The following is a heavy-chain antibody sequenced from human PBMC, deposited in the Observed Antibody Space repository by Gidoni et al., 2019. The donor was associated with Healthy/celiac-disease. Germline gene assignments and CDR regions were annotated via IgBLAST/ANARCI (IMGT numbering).Heavy chain of an antibody. Sequence: QVQLQESGPGLVKPSGTRSLTWAVSGGSISSRNWWSWVRQPPGKGLEWIGEIYPSGSTNYNPSLKSRVTISVDKSKNQFSLKLSSVTAADTAVYYCARVGRDLAPFDYWGQGTLVTVSS. CDR3: ARVGRDLAPFDY. CDR2: IYPSGST. V-gene: IGHV4-4*02. CDR1: GGSISSRNW. J-gene: IGHJ4*02.